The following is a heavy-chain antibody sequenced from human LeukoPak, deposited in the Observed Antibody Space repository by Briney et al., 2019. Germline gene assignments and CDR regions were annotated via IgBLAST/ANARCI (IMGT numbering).Heavy chain of an antibody. V-gene: IGHV3-66*01. CDR2: IYSGGST. J-gene: IGHJ4*02. CDR3: ASMTTVTKGDY. Sequence: GGSLRLSCAASGFTVSSNYMSWVRQAPGKGLEWVSVIYSGGSTYYADSVKGRFTISRDNSKNTLYLQMNSLGAEDTAVYYCASMTTVTKGDYWGQGTLVTVSS. D-gene: IGHD4-17*01. CDR1: GFTVSSNY.